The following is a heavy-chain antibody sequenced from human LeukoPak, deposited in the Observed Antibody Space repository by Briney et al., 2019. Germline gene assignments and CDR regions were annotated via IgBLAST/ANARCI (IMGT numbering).Heavy chain of an antibody. CDR2: ISAYNGNT. V-gene: IGHV1-18*01. J-gene: IGHJ6*03. Sequence: ASVRVSCTASGYTFTGYGISWVRQAPGQGLEWMGWISAYNGNTNYAQKLQGRVTMTTDTSTSTAYMELRSLRSDDTAVYYRARGPEVTTISYYYYYMDVWGKGTTVTVSS. CDR3: ARGPEVTTISYYYYYMDV. D-gene: IGHD2-21*02. CDR1: GYTFTGYG.